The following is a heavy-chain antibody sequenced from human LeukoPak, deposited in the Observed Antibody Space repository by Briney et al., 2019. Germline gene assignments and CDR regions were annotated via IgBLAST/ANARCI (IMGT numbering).Heavy chain of an antibody. J-gene: IGHJ4*02. CDR3: AKDERRITIFGVASNY. Sequence: GGPLRLSCRTSGFTFSSYAMSWVRQAPGKGLEWVSSISGSGGSTYYAESVKGRFTISRDNSKNTLYLQMNSLRAEDTAVYYCAKDERRITIFGVASNYWGQGTLVTVSA. V-gene: IGHV3-23*01. CDR1: GFTFSSYA. CDR2: ISGSGGST. D-gene: IGHD3-3*01.